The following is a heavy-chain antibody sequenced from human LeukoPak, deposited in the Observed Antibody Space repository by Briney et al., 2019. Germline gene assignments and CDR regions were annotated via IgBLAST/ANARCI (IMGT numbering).Heavy chain of an antibody. D-gene: IGHD3-22*01. CDR1: GGSISSTNYY. CDR3: ARDRYYYDSSGYLDY. V-gene: IGHV4-61*01. J-gene: IGHJ4*02. Sequence: SETLSLTCTVSGGSISSTNYYWGWIRQPPGKGLEWIGYIYYSGSTNYNPSLKSRVTISVDTSKNQFSLKLSSVTAADTAVYYCARDRYYYDSSGYLDYWGQGTLVTVSS. CDR2: IYYSGST.